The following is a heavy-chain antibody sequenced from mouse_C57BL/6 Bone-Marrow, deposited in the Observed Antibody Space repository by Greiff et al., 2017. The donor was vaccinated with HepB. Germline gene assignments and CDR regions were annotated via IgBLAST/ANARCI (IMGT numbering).Heavy chain of an antibody. Sequence: EVQVVESGEGLVKPGGSLKLSCAASGFTFSSYAMSWVRQTPEKRLEWVAYISSGGDYIYYADTVKGRFTISRDNARNTLYLQMSSLKSEDTAMYYCTRDDYGSSSGYFDVWGTGTTVTVSS. D-gene: IGHD1-1*01. J-gene: IGHJ1*03. CDR2: ISSGGDYI. CDR1: GFTFSSYA. V-gene: IGHV5-9-1*02. CDR3: TRDDYGSSSGYFDV.